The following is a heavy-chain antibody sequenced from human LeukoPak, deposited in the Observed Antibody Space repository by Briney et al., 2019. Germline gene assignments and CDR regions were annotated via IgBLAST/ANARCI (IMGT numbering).Heavy chain of an antibody. Sequence: ASVTVSCKASVYTFTSYGISWVRPAPGQGLAWMGWINAYNGNTNYAQKLQGRVTMTTDTSTSTAYMELRSLRSDDTAVYYCARDEGAIFGVVRIGHWFDPWGQGTLVTVSS. J-gene: IGHJ5*02. V-gene: IGHV1-18*01. CDR2: INAYNGNT. D-gene: IGHD3-3*01. CDR3: ARDEGAIFGVVRIGHWFDP. CDR1: VYTFTSYG.